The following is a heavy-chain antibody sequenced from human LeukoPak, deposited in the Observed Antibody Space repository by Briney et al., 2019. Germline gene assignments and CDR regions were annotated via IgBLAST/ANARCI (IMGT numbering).Heavy chain of an antibody. CDR1: GGSFSGYY. V-gene: IGHV4-34*01. CDR2: INHSGST. CDR3: ARYSSSGYFVFDI. Sequence: SETLSLTXAVYGGSFSGYYWSWIRQPPGKGLEWIGEINHSGSTNYNPSLKSRVTISVDTSKNQFSLKLSSVTAADTAVYYCARYSSSGYFVFDIWGQGTMVTVSS. D-gene: IGHD3-22*01. J-gene: IGHJ3*02.